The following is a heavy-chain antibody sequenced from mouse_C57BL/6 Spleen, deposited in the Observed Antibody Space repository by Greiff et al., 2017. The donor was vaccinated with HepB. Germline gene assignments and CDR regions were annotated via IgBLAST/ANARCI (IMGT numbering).Heavy chain of an antibody. V-gene: IGHV1-54*01. CDR1: GYAFTNYL. J-gene: IGHJ3*01. D-gene: IGHD1-1*01. Sequence: QVQLQQSGAELVRPGPSVKVSCKASGYAFTNYLIEWVKQRPGQGLEWIGVINPGSGGTNYNEKFKGKATLTADKSSSTAYMQLSSLTSEDSAVYFCARSVPETDYGSSSFAYWGQGTLVTVSA. CDR2: INPGSGGT. CDR3: ARSVPETDYGSSSFAY.